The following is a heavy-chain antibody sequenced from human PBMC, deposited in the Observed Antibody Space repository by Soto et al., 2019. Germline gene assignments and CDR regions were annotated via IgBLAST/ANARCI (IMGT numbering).Heavy chain of an antibody. J-gene: IGHJ4*02. D-gene: IGHD6-19*01. CDR1: GGPLRGYH. CDR3: AGQRGSGWYYFDS. V-gene: IGHV4-34*01. CDR2: INDSGSA. Sequence: GGPLRGYHWAWVLPPPGKGLEWVGEINDSGSATYGTSLRSRVTISLDTSKNRFSLKLNSVTAADTAMYYCAGQRGSGWYYFDSWGQGTLVTVSS.